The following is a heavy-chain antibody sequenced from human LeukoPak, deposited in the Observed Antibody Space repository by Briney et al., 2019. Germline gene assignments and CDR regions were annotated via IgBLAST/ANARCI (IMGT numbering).Heavy chain of an antibody. Sequence: GGSLRLSCAASGFTFSSYWMHWVRQAPGKGLVWVSRINTDGSSTSYADSVKGRFTISRDNAKNTLYLQMNSLRAEDTAVYYCASDYGSGSYSTFVFDIWGQGTMVTVSS. CDR3: ASDYGSGSYSTFVFDI. CDR2: INTDGSST. V-gene: IGHV3-74*01. D-gene: IGHD3-10*01. CDR1: GFTFSSYW. J-gene: IGHJ3*02.